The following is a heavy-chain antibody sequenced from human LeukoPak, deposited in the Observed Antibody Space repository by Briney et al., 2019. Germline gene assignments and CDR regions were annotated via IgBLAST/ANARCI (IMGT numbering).Heavy chain of an antibody. CDR2: ITGSGGST. D-gene: IGHD6-6*01. CDR3: AKGSSSSRPYYFDY. CDR1: GCIFSNYA. J-gene: IGHJ4*02. V-gene: IGHV3-23*01. Sequence: GGALRLSCAASGCIFSNYAMSWLRQAPGKGLEWVSAITGSGGSTYYAASVKGRFTISRDNSKNTLYLQMNSLRAEDTAMYYCAKGSSSSRPYYFDYWGQGILVTVSS.